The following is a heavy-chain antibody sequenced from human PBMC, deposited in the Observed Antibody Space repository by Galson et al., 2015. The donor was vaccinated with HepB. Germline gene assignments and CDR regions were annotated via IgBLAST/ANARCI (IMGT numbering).Heavy chain of an antibody. V-gene: IGHV3-30*18. CDR2: ISYDGSNK. J-gene: IGHJ3*02. CDR3: AKHNSGYDAFDI. Sequence: SLRLSCAASGFTFSSYGMHWVRQAPGKGLEWVAVISYDGSNKYYADSVKGRFTISRDNSKNTLYLQMNSLRAEDTAVYYCAKHNSGYDAFDIWGQGTMVTVSS. D-gene: IGHD5-12*01. CDR1: GFTFSSYG.